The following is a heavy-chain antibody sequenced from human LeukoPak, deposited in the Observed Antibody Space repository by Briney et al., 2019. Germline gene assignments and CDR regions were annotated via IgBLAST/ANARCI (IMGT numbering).Heavy chain of an antibody. Sequence: PGGSLRLSCAGSGFVFSDYTMTWVRQAPGKGLEWVSAIGGRGGSTYYADSVKGRVTISRDNSKNTVSLQMNSLRSDDTAVYYCAQEGGARGQGTLVVVSS. CDR3: AQEGGA. V-gene: IGHV3-23*01. CDR2: IGGRGGST. CDR1: GFVFSDYT. D-gene: IGHD3-16*01. J-gene: IGHJ4*02.